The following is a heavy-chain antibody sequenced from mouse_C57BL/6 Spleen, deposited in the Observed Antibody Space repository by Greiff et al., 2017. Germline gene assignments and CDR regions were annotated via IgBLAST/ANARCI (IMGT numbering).Heavy chain of an antibody. CDR2: IDPNSGGT. Sequence: QVQLQQPGAELVKPGASVKLSCKASGYTFTSYWMHWVKQRPGRGLEWIGRIDPNSGGTKYNEKFKSKATLTVDKPSSTAYMQLSSLTSEDSAVYYCARRYYYGSSDGYFDVWGTGTTVTVSS. CDR1: GYTFTSYW. D-gene: IGHD1-1*01. V-gene: IGHV1-72*01. CDR3: ARRYYYGSSDGYFDV. J-gene: IGHJ1*03.